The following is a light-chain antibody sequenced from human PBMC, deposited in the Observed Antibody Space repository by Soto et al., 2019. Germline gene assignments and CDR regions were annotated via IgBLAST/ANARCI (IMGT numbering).Light chain of an antibody. Sequence: DVVMTQSPLSLPVTLGQPASISCRSSQSLLYTDGNTYLNWFHQRPGQTPRRLIYKDSKRDSGDPDRFSGSGSGTDFKLKISRVEAEDVGKYYCMQGTHSYTFGQGTRLEIK. J-gene: IGKJ2*01. V-gene: IGKV2-30*01. CDR2: KDS. CDR3: MQGTHSYT. CDR1: QSLLYTDGNTY.